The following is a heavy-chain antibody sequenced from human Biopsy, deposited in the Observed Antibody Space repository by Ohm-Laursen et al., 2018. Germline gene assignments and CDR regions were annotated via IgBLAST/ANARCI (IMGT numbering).Heavy chain of an antibody. CDR3: ARGLSSGWYGYFDV. CDR2: IWYDGTNE. V-gene: IGHV3-33*04. J-gene: IGHJ2*01. Sequence: SLRLSCTATGFTFGHYAMHWVRQAPGKGLEWISIIWYDGTNEDYADPVKGRFTISRDNSKNTLYLQINTLTLEDTAFYYCARGLSSGWYGYFDVWGRGTLVTVSS. D-gene: IGHD6-19*01. CDR1: GFTFGHYA.